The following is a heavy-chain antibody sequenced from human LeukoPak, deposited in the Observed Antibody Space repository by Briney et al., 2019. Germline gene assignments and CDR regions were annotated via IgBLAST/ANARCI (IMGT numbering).Heavy chain of an antibody. CDR2: FDPEDGET. Sequence: GASVKVSCKASGYTFTSYYMHWVRQAPGKGLEWMGGFDPEDGETIYAQKFQGRVTMTEDTSTDTAYMELSSLRSEDTAVYYCATPIAVAGIYYYYGMDVWGQGTTVTVSS. V-gene: IGHV1-24*01. J-gene: IGHJ6*02. D-gene: IGHD6-19*01. CDR3: ATPIAVAGIYYYYGMDV. CDR1: GYTFTSYY.